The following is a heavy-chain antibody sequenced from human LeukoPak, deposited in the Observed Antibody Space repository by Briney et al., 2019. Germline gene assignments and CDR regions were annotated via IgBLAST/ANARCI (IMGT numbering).Heavy chain of an antibody. CDR3: ARLTDY. CDR1: GGSISGSHYY. J-gene: IGHJ4*02. V-gene: IGHV4-39*01. CDR2: ISYSGTTYYN. Sequence: PSETLSLTCTVSGGSISGSHYYWGWIRQPPGKGLEWIGSISYSGTTYYNYYNPSLRSRVTISVDTSKNQFSLNLISVTAADTAVYYCARLTDYWGQGTLVTVSS.